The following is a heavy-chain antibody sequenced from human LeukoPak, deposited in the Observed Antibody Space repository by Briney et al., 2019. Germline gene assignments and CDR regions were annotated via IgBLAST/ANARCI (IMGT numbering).Heavy chain of an antibody. V-gene: IGHV4-38-2*02. J-gene: IGHJ4*02. CDR1: GYSISSGYY. Sequence: SETLSLTCAVSGYSISSGYYWGWIRQPPGKGLEWIGSIYHSGSTYYNPSLKSRVTISVDTSKNQFSLKLSSVTAADTAVYYCARDHLLAVAGFFDYWGQGNLVTVSS. CDR2: IYHSGST. D-gene: IGHD6-19*01. CDR3: ARDHLLAVAGFFDY.